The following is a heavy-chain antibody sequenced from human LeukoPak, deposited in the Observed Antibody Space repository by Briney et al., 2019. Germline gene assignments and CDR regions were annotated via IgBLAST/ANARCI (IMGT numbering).Heavy chain of an antibody. CDR2: INPKTGAT. CDR3: ARDDKLGYCSGDSCVWFDP. V-gene: IGHV1-2*02. D-gene: IGHD2-15*01. J-gene: IGHJ5*02. CDR1: GYIFTGFY. Sequence: ASVKVSCKASGYIFTGFYIHWVRQAPGQGPEWMGWINPKTGATKYAQKLQGRVTMTRDTSINTAYMELSSLRSDDTAVYYCARDDKLGYCSGDSCVWFDPWGQGTLVTVSS.